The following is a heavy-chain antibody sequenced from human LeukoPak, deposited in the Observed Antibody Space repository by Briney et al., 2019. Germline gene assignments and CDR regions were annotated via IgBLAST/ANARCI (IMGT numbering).Heavy chain of an antibody. Sequence: ASVKVSCKTSGYTCAGHHIHWVRQAPGQGLEWMGWINPSSGDTKYAQNFQDRVIMSRDTSISTAYMDLSRLSSDDTAIYYCARAGHDSSGYSFRLDYWGQGTLVTVSS. D-gene: IGHD3-22*01. CDR3: ARAGHDSSGYSFRLDY. CDR2: INPSSGDT. J-gene: IGHJ4*02. CDR1: GYTCAGHH. V-gene: IGHV1-2*02.